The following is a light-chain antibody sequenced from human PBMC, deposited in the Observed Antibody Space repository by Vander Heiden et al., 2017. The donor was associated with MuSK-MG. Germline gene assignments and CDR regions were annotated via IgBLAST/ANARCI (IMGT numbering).Light chain of an antibody. Sequence: DTVMTQSPESLAGSMGESATINCKSSQSLLYSSDNKNYLGWYQQKPGKAPKLLIFSTSIRESGVPDRFSGSGSGTDFTLTISSLQAEDLAVYYCQQDLNYPLTFGRGTKVEVK. CDR2: STS. CDR1: QSLLYSSDNKNY. J-gene: IGKJ1*01. CDR3: QQDLNYPLT. V-gene: IGKV4-1*01.